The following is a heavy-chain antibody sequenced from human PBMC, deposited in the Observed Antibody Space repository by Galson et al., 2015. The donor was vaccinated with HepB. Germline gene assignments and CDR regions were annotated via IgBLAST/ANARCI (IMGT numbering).Heavy chain of an antibody. CDR2: IIPIFGTA. Sequence: SVKVSCKASGGTFSSYAISWVRQAPGQGREWMGGIIPIFGTANYAQKFQGRVTITADEYTSTAYMELNSLRSEDTALYYCVSARYSSSRSIFDYWGQGTLVTVSS. CDR3: VSARYSSSRSIFDY. J-gene: IGHJ4*02. CDR1: GGTFSSYA. V-gene: IGHV1-69*13. D-gene: IGHD6-13*01.